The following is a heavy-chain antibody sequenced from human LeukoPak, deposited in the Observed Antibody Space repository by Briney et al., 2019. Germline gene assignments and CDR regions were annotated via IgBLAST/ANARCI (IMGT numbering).Heavy chain of an antibody. J-gene: IGHJ4*02. Sequence: PSETLSLTCTVSGGSISSYYWSWIRQPPGKGREWIGYIYYSGSTNYNPSLKSRVTISVDTSKNQFSLKLSSVTAADTAVYYCARARGYCSGGSCYSEFDYWGQGTLVTVSS. D-gene: IGHD2-15*01. V-gene: IGHV4-59*01. CDR2: IYYSGST. CDR3: ARARGYCSGGSCYSEFDY. CDR1: GGSISSYY.